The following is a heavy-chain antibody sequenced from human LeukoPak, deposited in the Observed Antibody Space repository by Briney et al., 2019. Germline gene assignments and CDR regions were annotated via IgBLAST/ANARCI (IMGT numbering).Heavy chain of an antibody. CDR3: AKGPRGYSYGSPVY. CDR1: GFTFSTYS. V-gene: IGHV3-21*04. D-gene: IGHD5-18*01. CDR2: ISGTSYSL. J-gene: IGHJ4*02. Sequence: GGSLRLSCAASGFTFSTYSVNWVRQAPGKGLEWVSSISGTSYSLFYADSVKGRFTISRDNAKNSLYLQMNSLRAEDTALYYCAKGPRGYSYGSPVYWGQGTLVTVSS.